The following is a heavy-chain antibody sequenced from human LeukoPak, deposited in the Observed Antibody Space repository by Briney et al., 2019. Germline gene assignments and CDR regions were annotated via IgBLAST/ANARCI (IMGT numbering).Heavy chain of an antibody. D-gene: IGHD3-3*01. Sequence: SETLSLTCTVSGGSISSYYWSWIRQPAGKGLEWIGRIYTSGSTNYNPSLKSRVTMSVDTSKNQFSLKLSSVTAADTAVHYCARGSARYDSNWFDPWGQGTLVTVSS. CDR1: GGSISSYY. V-gene: IGHV4-4*07. CDR2: IYTSGST. CDR3: ARGSARYDSNWFDP. J-gene: IGHJ5*02.